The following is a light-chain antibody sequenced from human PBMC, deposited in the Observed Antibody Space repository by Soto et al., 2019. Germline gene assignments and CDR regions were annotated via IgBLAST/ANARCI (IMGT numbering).Light chain of an antibody. CDR3: SSYTSANSVV. CDR1: SSDVGGYNY. V-gene: IGLV2-14*01. J-gene: IGLJ2*01. Sequence: QSVLTQPASVSGSPGQSITISCTGTSSDVGGYNYVSWYLQHPGKAPKLLIYEVGYRPSGVSNRFSGSKSGNTASLTISGLQAEDEADYYCSSYTSANSVVFGGGTKLTV. CDR2: EVG.